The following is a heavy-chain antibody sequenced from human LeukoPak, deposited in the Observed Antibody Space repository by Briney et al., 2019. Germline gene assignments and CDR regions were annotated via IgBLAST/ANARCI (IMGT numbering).Heavy chain of an antibody. Sequence: GGSLRLSCAASGFTFDDYGMSWVRQAPGKGLEWVSGINWNGGSTGYADSVKGRFTISRDNAKNSLYLQMNSLRAEDTALYYCARDPMAPGSSGWTERFDYWGQGTLVTVSS. CDR2: INWNGGST. V-gene: IGHV3-20*04. CDR1: GFTFDDYG. CDR3: ARDPMAPGSSGWTERFDY. D-gene: IGHD6-19*01. J-gene: IGHJ4*02.